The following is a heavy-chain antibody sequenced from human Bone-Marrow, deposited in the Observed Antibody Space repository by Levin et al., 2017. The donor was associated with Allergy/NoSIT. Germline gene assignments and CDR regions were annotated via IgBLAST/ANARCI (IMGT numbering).Heavy chain of an antibody. D-gene: IGHD3-10*01. J-gene: IGHJ5*02. CDR2: IYYSGST. Sequence: SQTLSLTCTVSGGSISSGGYYWSWIRQHPGKGLEWIGYIYYSGSTYYNPSLKSRVTISVDTSKNQFSLKLSSVTAADTAVYYCARVVQGVIRTNWFDPWGQGTLVTVSS. V-gene: IGHV4-31*03. CDR3: ARVVQGVIRTNWFDP. CDR1: GGSISSGGYY.